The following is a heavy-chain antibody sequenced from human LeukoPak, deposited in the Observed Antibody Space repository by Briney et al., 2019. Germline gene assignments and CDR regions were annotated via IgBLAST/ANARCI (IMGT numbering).Heavy chain of an antibody. V-gene: IGHV1-69*05. CDR3: ARSRVVAVPPDY. CDR2: IIPIFGTA. D-gene: IGHD2-15*01. Sequence: SVKVSCKASGGTFSSYAISWVRQAPGQGLEWMGGIIPIFGTANYAQKLQGRVTMTTDTSTSTAYMELRSLRSDDTAVYYCARSRVVAVPPDYWGQGTLVTVSS. J-gene: IGHJ4*02. CDR1: GGTFSSYA.